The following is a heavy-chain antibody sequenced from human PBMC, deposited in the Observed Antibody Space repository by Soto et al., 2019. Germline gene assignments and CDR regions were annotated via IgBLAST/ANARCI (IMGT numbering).Heavy chain of an antibody. CDR3: ARSRSHWLASDS. CDR2: ISSSASYI. D-gene: IGHD6-19*01. V-gene: IGHV3-21*01. Sequence: KTGGSLRLSCEASGFSFDYFGMTWVRQAPGKGLEWVSFISSSASYIYYADSVKGRFTVSRDNAKKSLNLQMNSLRAEDTAVYYCARSRSHWLASDSWGQGTLVTVS. J-gene: IGHJ4*02. CDR1: GFSFDYFG.